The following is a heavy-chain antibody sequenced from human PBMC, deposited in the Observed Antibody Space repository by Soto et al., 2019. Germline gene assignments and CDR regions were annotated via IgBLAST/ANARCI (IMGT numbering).Heavy chain of an antibody. CDR2: IDPSDSYT. J-gene: IGHJ6*02. D-gene: IGHD3-22*01. Sequence: GESLKISCKGSGYSFTSYWISWVRQMPGKGLEWMGRIDPSDSYTNYSPSFQGHVTISADKSISTAYLQWSSLKASDTAMYYCASTVYDSSGYYSYYYYYGMDVWGQGTTVTVSS. CDR3: ASTVYDSSGYYSYYYYYGMDV. CDR1: GYSFTSYW. V-gene: IGHV5-10-1*01.